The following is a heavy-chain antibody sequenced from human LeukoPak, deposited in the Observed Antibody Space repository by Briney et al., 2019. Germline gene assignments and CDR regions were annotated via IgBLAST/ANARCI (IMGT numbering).Heavy chain of an antibody. CDR2: IKSKTSGGTT. CDR1: GFNFNNAW. CDR3: TTYMAARPDNFGF. J-gene: IGHJ4*02. Sequence: PGGSLRLSCAASGFNFNNAWMSWVRQAPGMGPEWVGRIKSKTSGGTTDYAAPVEGRFTISRDDSKNTLFLQMNSLKTEDTAFYYCTTYMAARPDNFGFWGQGTLVTVSS. D-gene: IGHD6-6*01. V-gene: IGHV3-15*01.